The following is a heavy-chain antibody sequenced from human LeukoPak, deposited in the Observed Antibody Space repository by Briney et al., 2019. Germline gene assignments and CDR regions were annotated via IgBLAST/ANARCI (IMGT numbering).Heavy chain of an antibody. CDR2: IKSKTDGGTT. D-gene: IGHD3-22*01. V-gene: IGHV3-15*01. J-gene: IGHJ4*02. CDR1: GFTFSNAW. CDR3: TTDSYYDSSGYYIDIDY. Sequence: GGSLRLSCAASGFTFSNAWMSWVRQAPGKGLEWVGHIKSKTDGGTTDYAAPVKGRFTISRDDSKNTLYLQMNSLKTEDTAVYYCTTDSYYDSSGYYIDIDYWGQGTLVTVSS.